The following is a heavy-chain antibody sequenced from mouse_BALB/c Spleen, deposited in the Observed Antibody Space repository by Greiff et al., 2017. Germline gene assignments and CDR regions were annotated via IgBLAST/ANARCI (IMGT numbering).Heavy chain of an antibody. V-gene: IGHV1-63*01. CDR1: GYAFTNYW. D-gene: IGHD2-4*01. Sequence: VQLQESGAELVRPGTSVKISCKASGYAFTNYWLGWVKQRPGHGLEWIGDIYPGSGNTYYNEKFKGKATLTADKSSSTAYMQLSSLTSEDSAVYFCATHYDLYAMDDWGQGTSVTVSS. J-gene: IGHJ4*01. CDR2: IYPGSGNT. CDR3: ATHYDLYAMDD.